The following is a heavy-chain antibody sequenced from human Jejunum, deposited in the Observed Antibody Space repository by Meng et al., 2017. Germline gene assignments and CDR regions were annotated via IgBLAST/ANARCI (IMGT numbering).Heavy chain of an antibody. CDR3: ARGATGTRPFDY. J-gene: IGHJ4*02. Sequence: QVQLEESGPGLLQPSGTLSLTCAVSGGSITTDWWNWVRQPPGKGLEWIGEIWHSGASNYNPSLRSRVTISVDKSKNQLSLELASLTAADTAVYYCARGATGTRPFDYWGQGTLVTVSS. D-gene: IGHD5-12*01. CDR2: IWHSGAS. V-gene: IGHV4-4*02. CDR1: GGSITTDW.